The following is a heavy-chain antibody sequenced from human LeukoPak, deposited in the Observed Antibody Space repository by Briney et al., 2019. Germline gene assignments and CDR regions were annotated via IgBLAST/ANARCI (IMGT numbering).Heavy chain of an antibody. CDR2: IYTGGST. V-gene: IGHV3-53*01. Sequence: GGSLRLSCAASGFTVRSNYMSWVRQAPGKGLEWLSLIYTGGSTYYADSVKGRFTISRDSSKNTLYLQMNSLRAEDTAVYYCARVLSGSYYDPPGYWGQGTLVTVSS. CDR3: ARVLSGSYYDPPGY. CDR1: GFTVRSNY. J-gene: IGHJ4*02. D-gene: IGHD3-10*01.